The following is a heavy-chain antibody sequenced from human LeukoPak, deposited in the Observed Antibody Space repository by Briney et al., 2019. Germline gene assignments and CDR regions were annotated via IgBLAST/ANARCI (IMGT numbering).Heavy chain of an antibody. CDR1: GGSISSFY. V-gene: IGHV4-59*01. CDR2: IYYSGIT. Sequence: PETLSLTCTVSGGSISSFYWSWIRQPPGKGLQWIGYIYYSGITRYSPSLKSRVTISVDTSKNQFSLKLSSVTAADTAVYYCASGGYSGYAFDYWGQGILVTVSS. D-gene: IGHD5-12*01. CDR3: ASGGYSGYAFDY. J-gene: IGHJ4*02.